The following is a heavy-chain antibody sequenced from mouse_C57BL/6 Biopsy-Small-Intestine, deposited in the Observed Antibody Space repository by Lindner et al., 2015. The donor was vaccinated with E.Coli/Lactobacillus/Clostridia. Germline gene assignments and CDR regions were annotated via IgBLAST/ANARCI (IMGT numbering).Heavy chain of an antibody. CDR3: AREGIISFY. CDR2: IYPGDGDT. Sequence: VQLQESGPELVKPGASVKISCKASGYEFSTSWMNWVKQRPGKGLEWIGRIYPGDGDTNYNGKFKDKATLTADKSSSTAYMQLSSLTSEDSAVYFCAREGIISFYWGQGSTLTVSS. V-gene: IGHV1-82*01. J-gene: IGHJ2*01. D-gene: IGHD3-3*01. CDR1: GYEFSTSW.